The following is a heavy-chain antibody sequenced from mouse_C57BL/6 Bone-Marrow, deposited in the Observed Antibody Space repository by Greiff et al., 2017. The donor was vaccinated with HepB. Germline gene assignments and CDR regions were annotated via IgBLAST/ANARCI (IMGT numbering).Heavy chain of an antibody. V-gene: IGHV5-4*03. D-gene: IGHD1-1*01. CDR1: GFTFSSYA. CDR2: ISDGGSYT. J-gene: IGHJ4*01. CDR3: ARGTTVVRGYAMDY. Sequence: EVKLVESGGGLVKPGGSLKLSCAASGFTFSSYAMSWVRQTPEKRLEWVATISDGGSYTYYPDNVKGRFTISRDNAKNNLYLQMSHLKSEDTAMYYCARGTTVVRGYAMDYWGQGTSVTVSS.